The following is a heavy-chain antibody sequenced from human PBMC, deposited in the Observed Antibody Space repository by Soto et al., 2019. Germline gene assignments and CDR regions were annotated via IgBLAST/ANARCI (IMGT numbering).Heavy chain of an antibody. CDR2: IYYSGST. V-gene: IGHV4-59*12. CDR3: ARNPLTGNKRDYYFDY. CDR1: GGSISSYY. J-gene: IGHJ4*02. D-gene: IGHD3-9*01. Sequence: PSETLSLTCTVSGGSISSYYWSWIRQPPGKGLEWIGYIYYSGSTNYNPSLKSRVTISIDRSKNQFSLKLSSVTAADTAVYYCARNPLTGNKRDYYFDYWGQGTLVTVSS.